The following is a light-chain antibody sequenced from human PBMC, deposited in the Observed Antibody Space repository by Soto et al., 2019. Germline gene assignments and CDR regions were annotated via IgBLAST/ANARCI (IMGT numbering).Light chain of an antibody. CDR2: DAS. CDR1: QTISNW. CDR3: QQYNTYPLT. J-gene: IGKJ4*01. Sequence: DIQMTQSPSTLSASVGDRVTITCRASQTISNWLAWYQQKPGKAPKVLIFDASTLDGGVPSRFSGRRSGTDFTLNISSLQPSDFETYYCQQYNTYPLTFGGGTKVDIK. V-gene: IGKV1-5*01.